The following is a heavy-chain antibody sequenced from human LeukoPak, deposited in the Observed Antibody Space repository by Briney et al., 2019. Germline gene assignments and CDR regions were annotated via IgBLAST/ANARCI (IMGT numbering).Heavy chain of an antibody. V-gene: IGHV4-34*01. D-gene: IGHD3-3*01. J-gene: IGHJ4*02. CDR3: ARGRATYDFWSGQKIDQ. CDR2: INHSGST. CDR1: GGPFSGYY. Sequence: SETLSLTCAVYGGPFSGYYWSWIRQPPGKGLEWIGEINHSGSTNYNPSLKSRVTISVDTSKKQFSLKLSSVIAADTAVYFCARGRATYDFWSGQKIDQWGQGTLVTVSS.